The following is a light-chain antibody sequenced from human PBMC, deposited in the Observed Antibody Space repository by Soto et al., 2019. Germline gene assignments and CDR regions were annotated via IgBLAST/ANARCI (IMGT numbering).Light chain of an antibody. Sequence: EIVLTQSPATLSLSPGERATLSCRASQSVSSYSAWYQQKPGQAPRLLIFDVSNRATGIPARFSGGGSETDFTLTITSLEPEDVGVYYCQQRSNWPRVTFGQGTKVEIK. CDR2: DVS. J-gene: IGKJ1*01. CDR1: QSVSSY. CDR3: QQRSNWPRVT. V-gene: IGKV3-11*01.